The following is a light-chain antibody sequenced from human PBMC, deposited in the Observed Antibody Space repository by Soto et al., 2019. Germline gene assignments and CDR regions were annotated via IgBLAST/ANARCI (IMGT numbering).Light chain of an antibody. V-gene: IGKV3-20*01. CDR2: GAS. CDR1: QSVSSSY. J-gene: IGKJ2*01. CDR3: QQYGSSPHT. Sequence: EIVLTQSPGTLSLSPGERATLSCRASQSVSSSYLAWYQQKPGQAPRLLIYGASSRATGIPDRFSGSGSGINFTLPISRLEPEYFAVYYCQQYGSSPHTFVQGTKMEIK.